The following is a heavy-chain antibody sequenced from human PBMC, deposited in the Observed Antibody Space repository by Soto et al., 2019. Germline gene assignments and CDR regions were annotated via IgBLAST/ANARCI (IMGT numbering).Heavy chain of an antibody. V-gene: IGHV1-3*01. Sequence: ASVKVSCKASGYTFTTYAIHWVRQAPGQRLEWMGWISVGNGNTKYSQKFQGRVTITRDTSATTAYMELSSLISEDTAVHYCARDGPRAGFATFSYYYGMDVWGQGTTVTVSS. CDR1: GYTFTTYA. CDR3: ARDGPRAGFATFSYYYGMDV. CDR2: ISVGNGNT. D-gene: IGHD1-26*01. J-gene: IGHJ6*02.